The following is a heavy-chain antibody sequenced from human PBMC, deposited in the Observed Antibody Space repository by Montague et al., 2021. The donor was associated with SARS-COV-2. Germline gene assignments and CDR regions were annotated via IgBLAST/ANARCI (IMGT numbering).Heavy chain of an antibody. V-gene: IGHV4-61*09. CDR2: NYTSEPI. Sequence: TLSLTCSATDGPSSFALSHSSWITSRGGTPLEWLGDNYTSEPITYYPYAHTRVTILVDTSKNQFSLRLNSVTAADTAVYYCARHRSISAAVPNYFDPWG. J-gene: IGHJ5*02. D-gene: IGHD6-13*01. CDR3: ARHRSISAAVPNYFDP. CDR1: DGPSSFALSH.